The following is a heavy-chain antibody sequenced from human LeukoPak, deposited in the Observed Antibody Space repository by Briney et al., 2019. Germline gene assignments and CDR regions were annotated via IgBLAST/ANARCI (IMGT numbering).Heavy chain of an antibody. V-gene: IGHV3-30*18. D-gene: IGHD3-22*01. J-gene: IGHJ1*01. CDR2: ISHDGSNK. CDR1: GFPFSDYG. Sequence: PGTSLRLSCAASGFPFSDYGMYWVRQAPGKGLEWLAVISHDGSNKYYADSVKGRFTISRDNSKNTLYLQMNSLRAEDTAVYNCAKGDYYDSSADNAEYFQHWGQGTLVTVSS. CDR3: AKGDYYDSSADNAEYFQH.